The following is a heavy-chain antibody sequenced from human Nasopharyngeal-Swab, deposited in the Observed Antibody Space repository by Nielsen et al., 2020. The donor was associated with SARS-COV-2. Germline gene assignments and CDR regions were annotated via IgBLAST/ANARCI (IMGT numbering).Heavy chain of an antibody. CDR3: VGHSSTGTYAFAN. Sequence: GESLKISCKASGYSFATYWITWVCQMSGKGLEWMGRIDPSDSYSMYSPSFQGHVTFSADKSTSTAFLEWSSLKASDTAMYYCVGHSSTGTYAFANWGQGTLVTVSS. V-gene: IGHV5-10-1*01. CDR2: IDPSDSYS. D-gene: IGHD1-1*01. CDR1: GYSFATYW. J-gene: IGHJ4*02.